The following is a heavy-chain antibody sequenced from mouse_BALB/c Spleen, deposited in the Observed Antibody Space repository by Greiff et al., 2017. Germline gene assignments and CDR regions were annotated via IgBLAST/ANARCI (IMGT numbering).Heavy chain of an antibody. D-gene: IGHD3-1*01. V-gene: IGHV6-6*02. J-gene: IGHJ4*01. CDR1: GFTFSSYW. CDR2: IRLKSDNYAT. CDR3: TRARAMDY. Sequence: EVKVEESGGGLVQPGGSMKLSCVASGFTFSSYWMSWVRQSPEKGLEWVAEIRLKSDNYATHYAESVKGKFTISRDDSKSRLYLQMNSLRAEDTGIYYCTRARAMDYWGQGTSVTVSS.